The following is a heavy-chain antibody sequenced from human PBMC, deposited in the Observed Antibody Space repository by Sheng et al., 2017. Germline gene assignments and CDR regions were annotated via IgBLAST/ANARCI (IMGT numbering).Heavy chain of an antibody. V-gene: IGHV4-38-2*02. J-gene: IGHJ4*02. CDR1: GYSISSGYY. CDR2: LSQWEH. CDR3: AGHSSGYRISDY. Sequence: QVQLQESGPGLVKPSETLSLTCTVSGYSISSGYYWGWIRQPPGKGLEWIRECLSQWEHLLQPVPQESSHHISRHVQEPVLPEAELCDRRRQRPCITCAGHSSGYRISDYWGQGTLVNRLL. D-gene: IGHD3-22*01.